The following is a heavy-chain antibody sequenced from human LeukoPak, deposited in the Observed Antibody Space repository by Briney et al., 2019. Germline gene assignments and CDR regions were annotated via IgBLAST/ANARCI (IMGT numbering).Heavy chain of an antibody. J-gene: IGHJ4*02. V-gene: IGHV3-23*01. CDR1: ESTFITYA. Sequence: GGSLRLSCAASESTFITYAMNWVRQAPGKGLEWVATISGSGRSTYYADSVKGRFTISRDNSKHTLFLQMASLRAEDTAVYYCVKASSSSWSSFDYWGKGTLVTVSS. CDR2: ISGSGRST. D-gene: IGHD6-13*01. CDR3: VKASSSSWSSFDY.